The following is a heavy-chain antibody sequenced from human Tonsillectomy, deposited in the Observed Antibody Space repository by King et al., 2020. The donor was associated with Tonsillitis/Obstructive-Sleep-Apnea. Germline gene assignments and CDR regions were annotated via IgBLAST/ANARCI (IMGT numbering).Heavy chain of an antibody. D-gene: IGHD2-15*01. Sequence: VQLQQWGAGLLKPSETLPLTCAVYGGSFSGYYWSWIRQPPGKGLEWIGEINHSGSTNYNPSLKSRVTISVDTSKKQFSLKLTSVTAADTAVYYCARVAQGYCSGGSCYSPFYFDYWGQGTLVTVSS. J-gene: IGHJ4*02. CDR3: ARVAQGYCSGGSCYSPFYFDY. V-gene: IGHV4-34*01. CDR1: GGSFSGYY. CDR2: INHSGST.